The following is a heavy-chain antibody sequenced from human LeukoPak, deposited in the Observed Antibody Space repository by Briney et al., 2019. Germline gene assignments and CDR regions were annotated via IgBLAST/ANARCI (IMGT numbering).Heavy chain of an antibody. CDR2: MNPNSGNT. Sequence: ASVKVSCKASGYTFSSYDINWVRQATGQGPEWMGWMNPNSGNTDYAQKFQGRVTMTRNTSISTAYMELSSLRSEDTAVYYCARGGKYSSSWYRDYNWFDPWGQGTLVTVSS. V-gene: IGHV1-8*01. CDR3: ARGGKYSSSWYRDYNWFDP. CDR1: GYTFSSYD. D-gene: IGHD6-13*01. J-gene: IGHJ5*02.